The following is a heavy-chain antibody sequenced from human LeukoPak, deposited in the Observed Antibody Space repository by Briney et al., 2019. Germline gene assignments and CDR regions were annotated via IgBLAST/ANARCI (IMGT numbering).Heavy chain of an antibody. CDR2: IIPIFGTA. Sequence: SVKVSCKASGGTFSSYAISWVRQAPGQGLEWMGGIIPIFGTANYAQKFQGRVTITTDESTSTAYMELSSLRSEDTAVYYCARSGPPVDTAMVEGSDYYYYYMDVWGKGTTVTVSS. D-gene: IGHD5-18*01. CDR3: ARSGPPVDTAMVEGSDYYYYYMDV. V-gene: IGHV1-69*05. CDR1: GGTFSSYA. J-gene: IGHJ6*03.